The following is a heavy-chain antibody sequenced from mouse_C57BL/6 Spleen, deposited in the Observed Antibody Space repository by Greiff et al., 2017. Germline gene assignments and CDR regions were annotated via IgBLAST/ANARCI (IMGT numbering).Heavy chain of an antibody. CDR2: IWGGGST. D-gene: IGHD2-1*01. CDR3: AKALYGKDAMDY. Sequence: VQLQQSGPGLVQPSQSLSITCTVSGFSLTSYGVHWVRQPPGKGLEWLGVIWGGGSTDYNAAFISRLSISKDNSKSQVFFKMNSLQADDTAIYYCAKALYGKDAMDYWGQGTSVTVSS. CDR1: GFSLTSYG. J-gene: IGHJ4*01. V-gene: IGHV2-4*01.